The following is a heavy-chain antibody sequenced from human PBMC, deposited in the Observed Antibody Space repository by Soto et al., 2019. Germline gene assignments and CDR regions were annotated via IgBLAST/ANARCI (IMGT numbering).Heavy chain of an antibody. CDR3: AREGTYYYDSSGYDRTHYYYYGMDV. CDR2: IIPIFGTA. J-gene: IGHJ6*02. CDR1: GGTFSSYA. V-gene: IGHV1-69*06. Sequence: GASVKVSGKASGGTFSSYAISWVRQAPGQGLEWMGGIIPIFGTANYAQKFQGRVTITADKSTSTAYMELSSLRSEDTAVYYCAREGTYYYDSSGYDRTHYYYYGMDVWGQGTTVNVSS. D-gene: IGHD3-22*01.